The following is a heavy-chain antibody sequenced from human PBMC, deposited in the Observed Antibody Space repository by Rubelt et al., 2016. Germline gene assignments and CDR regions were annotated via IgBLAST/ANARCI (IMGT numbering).Heavy chain of an antibody. J-gene: IGHJ4*02. CDR3: ARTPVRGLYYFDY. CDR2: ISTDGSGT. D-gene: IGHD2/OR15-2a*01. CDR1: GFSFSTYA. Sequence: EVQLVESGGGLVKPGGSLRLSCAASGFSFSTYAMHWVRQAPGKGLEYVSAISTDGSGTYYANSVKGRFIISRDNFNNMLYLQMGSLRAEDTAVYYCARTPVRGLYYFDYWGQGTLVTVSS. V-gene: IGHV3-64*01.